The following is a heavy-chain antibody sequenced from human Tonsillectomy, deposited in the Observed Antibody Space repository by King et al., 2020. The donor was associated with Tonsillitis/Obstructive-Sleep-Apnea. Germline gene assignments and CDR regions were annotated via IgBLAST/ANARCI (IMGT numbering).Heavy chain of an antibody. V-gene: IGHV4-31*01. CDR2: IYYSGST. CDR3: ARGYCSSTSCLYAFDI. CDR1: GGSISSGGYY. J-gene: IGHJ3*02. Sequence: QLQESGPGLVKPSQTLSLTCPVSGGSISSGGYYWSWIRQHPGKGLEWIGYIYYSGSTYYNPSLKSLVTISVDTSKNQFSLELSSVTAADTAVYYCARGYCSSTSCLYAFDIWGQGTMVTVSS. D-gene: IGHD2-2*01.